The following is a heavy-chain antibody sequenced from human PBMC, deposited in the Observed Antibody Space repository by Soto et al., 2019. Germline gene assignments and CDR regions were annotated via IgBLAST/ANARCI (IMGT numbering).Heavy chain of an antibody. D-gene: IGHD4-4*01. Sequence: PGGSLRLSCAASGFTFSNYAMSWVRQAPGKGLEWVSLVGTSHGNTFYADSVKGRFTISRDISKNTLYLQMNSLGADDTALYYCAKGYYSNYLFHYWGQGTLVTVYS. J-gene: IGHJ4*02. CDR3: AKGYYSNYLFHY. CDR1: GFTFSNYA. CDR2: VGTSHGNT. V-gene: IGHV3-23*01.